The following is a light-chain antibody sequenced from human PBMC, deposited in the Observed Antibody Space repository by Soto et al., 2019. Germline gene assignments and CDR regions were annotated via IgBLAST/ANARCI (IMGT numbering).Light chain of an antibody. CDR1: SSDVGGYNY. Sequence: VLTQPASVSGSPGQSITISCTGTSSDVGGYNYVPWYQQHPGKAPKLMIYEVSNRPSGVSNRFSGSKSGNTASLTISGLQAEDEADYYCSSYTSSSTYVFGTGTKVTVL. J-gene: IGLJ1*01. CDR2: EVS. V-gene: IGLV2-14*01. CDR3: SSYTSSSTYV.